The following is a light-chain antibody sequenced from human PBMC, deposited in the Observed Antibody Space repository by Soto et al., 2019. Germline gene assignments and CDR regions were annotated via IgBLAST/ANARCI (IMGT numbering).Light chain of an antibody. V-gene: IGKV1-39*01. CDR1: QSISRH. CDR2: GAS. J-gene: IGKJ1*01. CDR3: QQSYSTPWT. Sequence: DIQMTQSPSSLSASVGDRVTITCRASQSISRHLKWYQQKPGRVPKLLMFGASYLQTGVPSRFSGSGSGTYFTLTISSVEPEDFATYYCQQSYSTPWTFGQGTKVEIK.